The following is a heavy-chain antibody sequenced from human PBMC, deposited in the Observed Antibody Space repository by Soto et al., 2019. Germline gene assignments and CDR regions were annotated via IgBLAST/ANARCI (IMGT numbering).Heavy chain of an antibody. J-gene: IGHJ4*02. CDR3: ARVPAAGIFDY. CDR2: IYSDGST. V-gene: IGHV3-66*01. D-gene: IGHD6-13*01. CDR1: GFTVSSNY. Sequence: GGSLRLSCAASGFTVSSNYMSWVRQAPGKGLEWVSVIYSDGSTYYADSVKGRFTISRDNSKNTLYLQMNSLRAEDTAVYYCARVPAAGIFDYWGQGTLVTVSS.